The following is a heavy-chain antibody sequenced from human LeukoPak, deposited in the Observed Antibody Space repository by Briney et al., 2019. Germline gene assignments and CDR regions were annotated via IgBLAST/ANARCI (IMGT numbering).Heavy chain of an antibody. J-gene: IGHJ4*02. CDR3: ARDEIAAAGLFDY. CDR2: ISSSSSYI. D-gene: IGHD6-13*01. CDR1: GFTFDSYR. Sequence: GGSLRLSCAASGFTFDSYRMNWVRQAPGKGLEWVSSISSSSSYIYYADSVKGRFTISRDNAENSLYLQMDSLRAEDTAVYYCARDEIAAAGLFDYWGQGTLVTVSS. V-gene: IGHV3-21*01.